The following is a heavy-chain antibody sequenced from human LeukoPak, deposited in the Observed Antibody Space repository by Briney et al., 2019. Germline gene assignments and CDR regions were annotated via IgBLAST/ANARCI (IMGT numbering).Heavy chain of an antibody. CDR1: GGTFSSYA. CDR2: IIPIFGTA. D-gene: IGHD2-2*01. CDR3: ARCLDVSSTSCYFDY. Sequence: GASVKVSCKASGGTFSSYAISWVRQAPGQGLEWMGGIIPIFGTANYAQRFQGRVTITTDESTSTAYMELSSLRSEDTAVYYCARCLDVSSTSCYFDYWGQGTLVTVSS. V-gene: IGHV1-69*05. J-gene: IGHJ4*02.